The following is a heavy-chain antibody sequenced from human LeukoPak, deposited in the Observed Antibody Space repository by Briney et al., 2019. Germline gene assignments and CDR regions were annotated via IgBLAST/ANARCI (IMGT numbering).Heavy chain of an antibody. CDR2: ISGSGGST. Sequence: GGSLRLSCAASGFTFSSYSMNWVRQAPGKGLEWVSAISGSGGSTYYADSVKGRFTISRDNSKNTLYLQMNSLRAEDTAVYYCAKVVATEGFNYWGQGTLVTVSS. CDR3: AKVVATEGFNY. V-gene: IGHV3-23*01. CDR1: GFTFSSYS. J-gene: IGHJ4*02. D-gene: IGHD5-12*01.